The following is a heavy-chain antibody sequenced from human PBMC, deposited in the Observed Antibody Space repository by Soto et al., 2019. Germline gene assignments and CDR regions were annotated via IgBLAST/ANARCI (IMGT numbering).Heavy chain of an antibody. CDR1: GFTFSSYS. CDR3: ARDIAVAVNAFDI. Sequence: GGSLRLSCXASGFTFSSYSMNWVRQAPGKGLEWVSSISSSSSYIYYADSVKGRFTISRDNAKNSLYLQMNSLRAEDTAVYYCARDIAVAVNAFDIWGQGTMVTVSS. D-gene: IGHD6-19*01. CDR2: ISSSSSYI. J-gene: IGHJ3*02. V-gene: IGHV3-21*01.